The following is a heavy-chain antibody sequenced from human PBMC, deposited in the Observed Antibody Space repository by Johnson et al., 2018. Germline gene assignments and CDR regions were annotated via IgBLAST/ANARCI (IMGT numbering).Heavy chain of an antibody. CDR3: AKRGGGDCSTNKCRYMDV. CDR1: GFTVSNNY. CDR2: IYSGGST. Sequence: VQLVQSGGGLVQPGGSLRLSCKASGFTVSNNYMNWVRQAPGKGLEWVALIYSGGSTSYIDSVKGRFTISRDHSENTLYLQMNSLRLDDTAVYYCAKRGGGDCSTNKCRYMDVWGKGTTVTVSS. D-gene: IGHD2-2*01. V-gene: IGHV3-66*02. J-gene: IGHJ6*03.